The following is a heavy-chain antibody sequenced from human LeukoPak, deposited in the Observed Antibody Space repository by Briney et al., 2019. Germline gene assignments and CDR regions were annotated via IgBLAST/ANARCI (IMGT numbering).Heavy chain of an antibody. J-gene: IGHJ4*02. D-gene: IGHD5-24*01. CDR2: IIPIFGTA. Sequence: ASVKVSCKASGGTFSSYAISWVRQAPGQGLEWMGGIIPIFGTANYAQKFQGRDTITTDESTSTAYMELSSLRSEDTAVYYCARASSKEMATIGFDYWGQGTLVTVSS. V-gene: IGHV1-69*05. CDR1: GGTFSSYA. CDR3: ARASSKEMATIGFDY.